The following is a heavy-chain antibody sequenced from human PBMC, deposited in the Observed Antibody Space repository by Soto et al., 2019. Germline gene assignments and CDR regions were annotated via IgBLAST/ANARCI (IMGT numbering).Heavy chain of an antibody. Sequence: SVKVSCKASGVTFTSSAVQWVRQARGQRLEWRGWVVVGSGNTNYAQKFQERVTITRDMSTSTAYMELSSLRSEDTAVYYCAAIPASYDSSGSAPRWFDPWGQGTLVTVSS. V-gene: IGHV1-58*01. CDR3: AAIPASYDSSGSAPRWFDP. D-gene: IGHD3-22*01. CDR2: VVVGSGNT. J-gene: IGHJ5*02. CDR1: GVTFTSSA.